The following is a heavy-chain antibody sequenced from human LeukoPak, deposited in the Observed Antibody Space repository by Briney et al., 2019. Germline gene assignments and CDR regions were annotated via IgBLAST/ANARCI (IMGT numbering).Heavy chain of an antibody. V-gene: IGHV1-2*02. Sequence: ASVKVSCKASGYTFTGYYMHWVRQAPGQWLEWMGWINPNSGGTNSAQKFQGRVTMTRVTSISTAYMELSRLRSDDTAVYYCARVGSDSSGWRRFDYWGQRTLVPVSS. CDR1: GYTFTGYY. CDR2: INPNSGGT. CDR3: ARVGSDSSGWRRFDY. J-gene: IGHJ4*02. D-gene: IGHD6-19*01.